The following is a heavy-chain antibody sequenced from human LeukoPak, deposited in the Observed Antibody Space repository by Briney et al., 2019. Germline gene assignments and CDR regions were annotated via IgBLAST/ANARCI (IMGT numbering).Heavy chain of an antibody. V-gene: IGHV3-23*01. CDR1: GFTFSSYA. J-gene: IGHJ4*02. Sequence: GGSLRLSCAASGFTFSSYAMSWVRQAPGKGLEWVSAISGSGGSTYYADSVKGRFTISRDNSKNALYLQMNSLRAEDTAVYYCAKGPGSYYRYYFDYWGQGTLVTVSS. CDR2: ISGSGGST. D-gene: IGHD3-10*01. CDR3: AKGPGSYYRYYFDY.